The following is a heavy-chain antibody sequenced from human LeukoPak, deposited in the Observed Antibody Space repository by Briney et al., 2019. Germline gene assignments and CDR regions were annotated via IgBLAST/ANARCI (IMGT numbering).Heavy chain of an antibody. J-gene: IGHJ4*02. CDR1: GYSFTTYW. Sequence: GESLKISCKGSGYSFTTYWIGWVRQMPGKGLEWMGIIYPGDSDTRYSPSFQGQVTISADKSISTAYLQWSSLKASDTAMYYCARLLRNIAAAVYFFDYWGQGTLVTVSS. V-gene: IGHV5-51*01. D-gene: IGHD6-13*01. CDR3: ARLLRNIAAAVYFFDY. CDR2: IYPGDSDT.